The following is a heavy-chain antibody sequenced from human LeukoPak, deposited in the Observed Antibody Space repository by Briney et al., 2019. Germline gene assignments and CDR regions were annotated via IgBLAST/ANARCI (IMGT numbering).Heavy chain of an antibody. V-gene: IGHV3-30*04. CDR3: ARASIAAAGNPTGLDY. Sequence: GRSLRLSCAASGFTFSSYAMHWVRQAPGKGLEWVAVISYDGSNKYYADSVKGRFTIPRDNSKNTLYLQMNSLRAEDTAVYYCARASIAAAGNPTGLDYWGQGTLVTVSS. CDR2: ISYDGSNK. CDR1: GFTFSSYA. D-gene: IGHD6-13*01. J-gene: IGHJ4*02.